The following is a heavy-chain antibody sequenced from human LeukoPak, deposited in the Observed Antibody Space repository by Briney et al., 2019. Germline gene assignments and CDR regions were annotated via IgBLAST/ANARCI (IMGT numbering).Heavy chain of an antibody. D-gene: IGHD3-3*01. CDR1: GLTFSSYW. Sequence: GGSLRLSCAASGLTFSSYWMSWVRQAPGKGLEWVANIKQDGIEKYYVDSVKGRFTISRANAKTSLYLQMNSLRAEDTAVYYCARVSYYDFWSGYSSFGWFDPWGQGTLVTVSS. CDR3: ARVSYYDFWSGYSSFGWFDP. J-gene: IGHJ5*02. V-gene: IGHV3-7*04. CDR2: IKQDGIEK.